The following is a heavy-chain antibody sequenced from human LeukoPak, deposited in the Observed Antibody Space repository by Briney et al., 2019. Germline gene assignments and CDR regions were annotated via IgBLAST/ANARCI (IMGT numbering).Heavy chain of an antibody. CDR2: IYPGDSDT. CDR1: GYSFTNYW. CDR3: ARLIVGTTRYFDY. Sequence: GESLKVSCKGSGYSFTNYWIGRVRQMPGKGLEWMGIIYPGDSDTRYSPSFQGQVTISADKSISTAYLQWSSLKASDTAMYYCARLIVGTTRYFDYWGQGTLVTVSS. J-gene: IGHJ4*02. D-gene: IGHD1-26*01. V-gene: IGHV5-51*01.